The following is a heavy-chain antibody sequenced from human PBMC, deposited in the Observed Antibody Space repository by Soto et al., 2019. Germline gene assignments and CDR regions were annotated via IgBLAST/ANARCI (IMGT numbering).Heavy chain of an antibody. CDR1: RLTFSNYA. D-gene: IGHD6-13*01. V-gene: IGHV3-23*01. J-gene: IGHJ4*02. CDR3: AKADYSYSWAPGDY. Sequence: EVQVLESGGGLVQPGGSLRLSCVISRLTFSNYALNWVRQAPGKGLEWVSSISGSGDTTYYADSVKGRFTISRDNSKNTLYLHMNSLIVEDTALYYCAKADYSYSWAPGDYWGQGTLVTVSS. CDR2: ISGSGDTT.